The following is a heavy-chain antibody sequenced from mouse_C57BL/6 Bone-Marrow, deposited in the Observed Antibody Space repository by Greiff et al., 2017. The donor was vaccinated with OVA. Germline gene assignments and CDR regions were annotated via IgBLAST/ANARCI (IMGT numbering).Heavy chain of an antibody. V-gene: IGHV8-8*01. Sequence: VKLQESGPGILQPSQTLSLTCSFSGFSLSTFGMGVGWIRQPSGKGLEWLAHIWWDDDKYYNPALKSRLTISKDTSKNQVFLKIANVDTADTATYYCARIENPAYYSNYGGWYFDVWGTGTTVTVSS. CDR2: IWWDDDK. CDR1: GFSLSTFGMG. J-gene: IGHJ1*03. D-gene: IGHD2-5*01. CDR3: ARIENPAYYSNYGGWYFDV.